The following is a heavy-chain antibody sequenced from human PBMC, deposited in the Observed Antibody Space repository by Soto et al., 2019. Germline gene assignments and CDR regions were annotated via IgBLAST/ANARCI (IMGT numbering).Heavy chain of an antibody. CDR3: ARDRVFGGVPSYGY. D-gene: IGHD3-16*01. CDR2: INAGNGNT. V-gene: IGHV1-3*01. Sequence: ASVKVSCKASGYSFTSYAMHWVRQAPGQRLEWMGWINAGNGNTKYSQRFQGRVTITRDTSASTAYMELSSLRSEDTAVYYCARDRVFGGVPSYGYWGQGTLVTVSS. CDR1: GYSFTSYA. J-gene: IGHJ4*02.